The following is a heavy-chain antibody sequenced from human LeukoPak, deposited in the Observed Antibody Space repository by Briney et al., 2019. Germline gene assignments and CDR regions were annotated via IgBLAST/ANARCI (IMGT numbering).Heavy chain of an antibody. Sequence: GGSLRLSCAASGFTFSSYGMHWVRQAPGKGLEWVAVISYDGSNKYYSDSVKGRFTISRDNSKYTLYLQMNSLRAEDTAVYYCASDVDSYGLRGVFDYWGQGTLVTVSS. V-gene: IGHV3-30*03. CDR1: GFTFSSYG. CDR3: ASDVDSYGLRGVFDY. D-gene: IGHD5-18*01. CDR2: ISYDGSNK. J-gene: IGHJ4*02.